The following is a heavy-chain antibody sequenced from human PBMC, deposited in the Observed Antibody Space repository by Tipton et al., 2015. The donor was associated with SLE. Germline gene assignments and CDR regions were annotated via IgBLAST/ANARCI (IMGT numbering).Heavy chain of an antibody. CDR2: MYSSEVN. J-gene: IGHJ4*02. V-gene: IGHV4-39*01. D-gene: IGHD6-25*01. CDR3: ARHRAGAPSYY. CDR1: GGSINSDHYY. Sequence: TLSLTCSVSGGSINSDHYYGAWIRQPPGRGLEWIGIMYSSEVNYYNPSLKRRGSISVDTSKNELSRSLSSVTAADTSIYFCARHRAGAPSYYWGQGILVTVSS.